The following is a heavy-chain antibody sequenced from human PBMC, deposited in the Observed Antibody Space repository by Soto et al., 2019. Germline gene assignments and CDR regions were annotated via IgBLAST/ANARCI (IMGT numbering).Heavy chain of an antibody. CDR2: IWYDGSKE. Sequence: GGSLRLSCAASGLPFNRNGMHWVRQAPGKGLEWVAVIWYDGSKEYYSDSVKGRFTISRDNSKNMLYLQMNSVRVEDTAVYFCARDRSDGNYFYYGMDVWGQGTTVPVSS. D-gene: IGHD1-1*01. V-gene: IGHV3-33*01. CDR1: GLPFNRNG. CDR3: ARDRSDGNYFYYGMDV. J-gene: IGHJ6*02.